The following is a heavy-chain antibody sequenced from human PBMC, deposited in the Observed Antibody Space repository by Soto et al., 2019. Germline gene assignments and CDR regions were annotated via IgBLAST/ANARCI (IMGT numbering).Heavy chain of an antibody. CDR2: IPWNSGTL. V-gene: IGHV3-9*01. CDR1: GFTFNDFA. J-gene: IGHJ6*02. Sequence: PGGSLRLSCVASGFTFNDFAMHWVRQAPGKGLEWVSGIPWNSGTLDYAYSVRGRFSISSYNAKISLYLKMNSLRVEDTALYYCARHRGYHYSGMDVWGQGTTVTVSS. CDR3: ARHRGYHYSGMDV.